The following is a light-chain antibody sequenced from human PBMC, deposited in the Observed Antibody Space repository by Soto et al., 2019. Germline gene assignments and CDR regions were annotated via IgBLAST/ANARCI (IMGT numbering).Light chain of an antibody. J-gene: IGKJ4*01. V-gene: IGKV1-5*03. CDR1: QTLTGW. CDR2: KAS. CDR3: QQYTTYPLT. Sequence: DIHMTQSPSTLSASVGDSVAITCRASQTLTGWLAWYRQKPGKAPKLLISKASNLESGVPSRFSGSGSGTDFTLTISSLQPDDFATYFCQQYTTYPLTFGGGTKVEI.